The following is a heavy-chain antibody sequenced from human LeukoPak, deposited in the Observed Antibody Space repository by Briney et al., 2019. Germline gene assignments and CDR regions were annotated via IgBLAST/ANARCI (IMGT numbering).Heavy chain of an antibody. V-gene: IGHV3-15*01. D-gene: IGHD3-22*01. CDR3: TTGYYYGDGAGY. CDR2: IKSKTDGGTT. Sequence: PGGSLRLSCAASGFTFSNAWMSWVRQAPGKGLEWVGRIKSKTDGGTTDYAAPVKGRFAISRDDSKNTLYLQMNSLKTEDTAVYYCTTGYYYGDGAGYWGQGTLVTVSS. J-gene: IGHJ4*02. CDR1: GFTFSNAW.